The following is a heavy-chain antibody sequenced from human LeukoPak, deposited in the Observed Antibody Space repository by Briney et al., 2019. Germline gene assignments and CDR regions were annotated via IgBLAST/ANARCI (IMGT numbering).Heavy chain of an antibody. Sequence: PSDTLSLTFSVYGASFSGSYCGWIRQPPGKGREWIGEINLSGTTNNNPSLKSPVTLSVDTSKNHCSLKLSSVTAADTAVYYCARPGPGIAAAGTPNYYSYLVEDYDFCMDVWGKGTTVTISS. J-gene: IGHJ6*03. CDR2: INLSGTT. D-gene: IGHD6-13*01. CDR3: ARPGPGIAAAGTPNYYSYLVEDYDFCMDV. CDR1: GASFSGSY. V-gene: IGHV4-34*01.